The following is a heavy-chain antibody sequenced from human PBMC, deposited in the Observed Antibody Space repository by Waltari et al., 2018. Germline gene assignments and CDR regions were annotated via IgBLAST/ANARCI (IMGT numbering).Heavy chain of an antibody. Sequence: QVQLVQSGAEVKKPGASVKISCKTSEYTFTSSYIHWVRQAPGQGLEWMGRTTPSGGSTISAQKVQGRVTITADESTSTAYMELSSLRSEDTAVYYCARGITIFGVVPQGWFDPWGQGTLVTVSS. J-gene: IGHJ5*02. CDR2: TTPSGGST. CDR3: ARGITIFGVVPQGWFDP. V-gene: IGHV1-46*01. D-gene: IGHD3-3*01. CDR1: EYTFTSSY.